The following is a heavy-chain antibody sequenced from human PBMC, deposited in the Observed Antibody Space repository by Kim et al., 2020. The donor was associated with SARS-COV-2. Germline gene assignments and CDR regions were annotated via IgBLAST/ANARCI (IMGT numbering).Heavy chain of an antibody. D-gene: IGHD4-17*01. CDR2: IYSGGSST. V-gene: IGHV3-23*03. CDR1: GFTFSSYA. Sequence: GGSLRLSCAASGFTFSSYAMSWVRQAPGKGLEWVSVIYSGGSSTYYADSVKGRFTISRDNSKNTLYLQMNSLRAEDTDVYYCARATVTTHYYYGMEVWGQGTTVTVSS. J-gene: IGHJ6*02. CDR3: ARATVTTHYYYGMEV.